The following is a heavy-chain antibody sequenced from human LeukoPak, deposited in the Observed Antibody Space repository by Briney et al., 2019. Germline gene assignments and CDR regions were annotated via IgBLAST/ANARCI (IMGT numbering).Heavy chain of an antibody. CDR1: GFTFSNYA. D-gene: IGHD6-13*01. CDR2: ITSGGAP. V-gene: IGHV3-23*01. J-gene: IGHJ6*03. CDR3: ARGFSGSSSWSYQSLYYYYYYMDV. Sequence: GGSLRLSCAASGFTFSNYAVMWVRQAPGQGLEWVSAITSGGAPRYADSVKGRFTISRDNSKNTLYLQMNSLRAEDTAVYYCARGFSGSSSWSYQSLYYYYYYMDVWGKGTTVTVSS.